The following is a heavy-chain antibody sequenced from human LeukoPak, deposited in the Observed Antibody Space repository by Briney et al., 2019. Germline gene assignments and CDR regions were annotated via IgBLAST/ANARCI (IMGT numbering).Heavy chain of an antibody. CDR2: ISYDGSNK. V-gene: IGHV3-30-3*01. Sequence: GGSLRLSCAASGFTFSSYAMHWVRQASGKGLEWVAVISYDGSNKYYADSVKGRFTISRDNSKNTLYLQMNSLRVEDTAVYYCARGSWGDSSGFDYWGQGTLVTVSS. CDR1: GFTFSSYA. J-gene: IGHJ4*02. CDR3: ARGSWGDSSGFDY. D-gene: IGHD3-22*01.